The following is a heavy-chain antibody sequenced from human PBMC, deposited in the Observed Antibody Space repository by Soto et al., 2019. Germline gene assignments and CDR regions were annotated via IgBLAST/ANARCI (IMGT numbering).Heavy chain of an antibody. V-gene: IGHV5-51*01. J-gene: IGHJ6*02. CDR3: ARYYDSRVASGMDV. Sequence: PGESLKISCKGSGFTFTSYWIAWVRQMPGKGLEWMGIIYPGDSDSSYSPSFQGQVTISADKSISTAYLQWSSLKASDTAMYYCARYYDSRVASGMDVWGQGTTVTVSS. CDR2: IYPGDSDS. D-gene: IGHD3-22*01. CDR1: GFTFTSYW.